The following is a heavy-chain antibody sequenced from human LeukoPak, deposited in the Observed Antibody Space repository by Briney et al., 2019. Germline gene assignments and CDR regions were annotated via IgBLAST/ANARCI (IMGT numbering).Heavy chain of an antibody. CDR3: ARDSRIAISAPGDYYYYGMDV. Sequence: EASVKVSCEASGYTFTSYGISWVRQAPGQGLEWMGWISAYNGNTNYAQKLQGRVTMTTDTSTSTAYMELRSLRSDDTAVYYCARDSRIAISAPGDYYYYGMDVWGQGTTVTVSS. V-gene: IGHV1-18*01. CDR1: GYTFTSYG. J-gene: IGHJ6*02. D-gene: IGHD3-3*02. CDR2: ISAYNGNT.